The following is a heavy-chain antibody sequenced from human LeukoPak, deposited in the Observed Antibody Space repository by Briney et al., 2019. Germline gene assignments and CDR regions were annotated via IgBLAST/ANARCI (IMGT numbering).Heavy chain of an antibody. Sequence: PGGSLRLSCAASGFTFSSYPMHWVRQAPGKGLEWVAGVSDDGSGTYYADSVKGRFSISRDNSKNTLYLQMNSLRVEDTAVYYCARDRPAGPLGYWGQGTLVTVSS. CDR3: ARDRPAGPLGY. CDR1: GFTFSSYP. V-gene: IGHV3-30*14. D-gene: IGHD6-13*01. CDR2: VSDDGSGT. J-gene: IGHJ4*02.